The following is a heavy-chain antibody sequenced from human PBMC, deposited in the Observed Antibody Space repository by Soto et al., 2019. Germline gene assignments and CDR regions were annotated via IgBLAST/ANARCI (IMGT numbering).Heavy chain of an antibody. CDR2: ISYDGSNK. CDR3: ARETYSSGWTPTFDY. J-gene: IGHJ4*02. Sequence: QVQLVESGGGVVQPGRSLRLSCAASGFTFSSYAMHWVRQAPGKGLEWVAFISYDGSNKYYADSVKGRFTISRDNSKNTLYLQMNSLRAEDTAVYYCARETYSSGWTPTFDYCGQGNLVTVSS. CDR1: GFTFSSYA. V-gene: IGHV3-30-3*01. D-gene: IGHD6-19*01.